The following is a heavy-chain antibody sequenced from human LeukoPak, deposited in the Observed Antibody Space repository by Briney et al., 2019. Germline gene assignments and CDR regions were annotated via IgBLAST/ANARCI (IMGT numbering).Heavy chain of an antibody. CDR1: GFTFSSYA. CDR2: ISGSGGST. Sequence: GGSLRLSCAASGFTFSSYAMSWVRQAPGEGLERVSAISGSGGSTYYADSVKGRFTISRDNSKNTLYLQMNSLRAEDMAVYYCARDLNCGGDCYPLYGMDVWGQGTTVTVSS. CDR3: ARDLNCGGDCYPLYGMDV. D-gene: IGHD2-21*02. J-gene: IGHJ6*02. V-gene: IGHV3-23*01.